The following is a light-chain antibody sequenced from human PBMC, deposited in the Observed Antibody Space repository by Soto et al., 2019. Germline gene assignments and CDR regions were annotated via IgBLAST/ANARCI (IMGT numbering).Light chain of an antibody. Sequence: DIQVTQSPSSVSASVGDRVTITCRASENINNWLDWYQQKPGKAPNLLIYETSTLQSGVPSRFSGSRSGADFTLTISSLQPEDFATYYCQQASSYPLTFGGGTRVE. CDR2: ETS. CDR3: QQASSYPLT. J-gene: IGKJ4*01. CDR1: ENINNW. V-gene: IGKV1-12*01.